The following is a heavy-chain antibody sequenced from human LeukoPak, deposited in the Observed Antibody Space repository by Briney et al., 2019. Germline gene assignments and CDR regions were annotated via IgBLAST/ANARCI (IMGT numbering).Heavy chain of an antibody. CDR2: ISGGGGST. CDR1: GFTFSSYA. Sequence: PGGSLRLSCAASGFTFSSYAMSWVRQAPGKGLEWVSVISGGGGSTYYADSVKGRFTISRENSKNTLYPQMNSLRAEDTAVYHCATSTVTTYYFDYWGQGTLVTVSS. D-gene: IGHD4-17*01. V-gene: IGHV3-23*01. CDR3: ATSTVTTYYFDY. J-gene: IGHJ4*02.